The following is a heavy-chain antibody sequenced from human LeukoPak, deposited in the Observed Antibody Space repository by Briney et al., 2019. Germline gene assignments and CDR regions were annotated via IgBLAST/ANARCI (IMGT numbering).Heavy chain of an antibody. CDR1: GLTFSNYW. CDR3: APALTIVPGVSNFDY. CDR2: ISGSGGST. Sequence: GGSLRLSCVVSGLTFSNYWMIWVRQAPGKGLEWVSAISGSGGSTYYADSVKGRFTISRDNSKNTLYLQMSSLRAEDTAVYYCAPALTIVPGVSNFDYWGQGTLVTVSS. D-gene: IGHD3-10*01. J-gene: IGHJ4*02. V-gene: IGHV3-23*01.